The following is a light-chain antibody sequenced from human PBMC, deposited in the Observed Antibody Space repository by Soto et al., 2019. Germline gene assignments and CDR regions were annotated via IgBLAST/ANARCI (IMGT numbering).Light chain of an antibody. CDR1: QSISSY. V-gene: IGKV1-39*01. Sequence: DIQMTQSPSSLSASVGDRVTITCRASQSISSYLNWYQQKPGKAPKLLIYAASSLKSGVPSRFSGSGSRTDFTLTISSLQPEDFATYYCQQSYSTPLFTFGPGTKVDIK. CDR3: QQSYSTPLFT. J-gene: IGKJ3*01. CDR2: AAS.